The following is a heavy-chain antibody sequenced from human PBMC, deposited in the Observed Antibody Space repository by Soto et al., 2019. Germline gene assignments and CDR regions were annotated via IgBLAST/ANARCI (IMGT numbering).Heavy chain of an antibody. D-gene: IGHD3-22*01. CDR2: ISGIRDYI. CDR1: GFTFWFYA. J-gene: IGHJ4*02. V-gene: IGHV3-21*06. CDR3: AREGVHNYNEYYFDY. Sequence: GSLRLSCAAPGFTFWFYALHWVRRAPGKGLEWVSSISGIRDYIRYADSVKGRFTISRDNAKTSLYLQMNSLTAEDTAVYYCAREGVHNYNEYYFDYWGQGTLVTVSS.